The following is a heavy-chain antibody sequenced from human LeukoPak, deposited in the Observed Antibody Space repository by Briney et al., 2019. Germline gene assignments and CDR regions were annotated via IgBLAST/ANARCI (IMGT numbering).Heavy chain of an antibody. CDR3: ARGKHYYYGMDV. CDR1: GGSISSSSYY. V-gene: IGHV4-39*01. J-gene: IGHJ6*02. CDR2: IYYSGST. Sequence: PSETLSLTCTVSGGSISSSSYYWGWIRQPPGKGLEWIGSIYYSGSTYYNPSRKSRVTISVDTSKNQFSLKLSSVTAADTAVYYCARGKHYYYGMDVWGQGTTVTVSS.